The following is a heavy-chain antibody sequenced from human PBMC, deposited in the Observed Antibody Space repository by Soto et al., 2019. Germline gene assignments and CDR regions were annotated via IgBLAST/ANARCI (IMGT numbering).Heavy chain of an antibody. V-gene: IGHV1-18*01. Sequence: ASVKVSCNASGYTFTSYGISWVRQAPGQGLEWMGWISAYNGNTNYAQKLQGRVTMTTDTSTSTAYMELRSLRSDDTAVYYCARVRADYDILTGYYTVPAHYYYYYMDVWGKGTTVTVSS. CDR2: ISAYNGNT. CDR1: GYTFTSYG. D-gene: IGHD3-9*01. J-gene: IGHJ6*03. CDR3: ARVRADYDILTGYYTVPAHYYYYYMDV.